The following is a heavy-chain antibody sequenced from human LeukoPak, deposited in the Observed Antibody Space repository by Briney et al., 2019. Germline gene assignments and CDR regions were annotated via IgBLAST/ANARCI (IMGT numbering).Heavy chain of an antibody. J-gene: IGHJ6*02. CDR1: GFTFSSYA. V-gene: IGHV3-23*01. CDR3: AKDRDTQGYGDYYYYGMDV. CDR2: ISGSGGST. Sequence: PGGSLRLSCAPSGFTFSSYAMSWVRQAPGKGLEWDSAISGSGGSTYYADSVKGRFTISRDNSKNTLYLQMNSLRAEDTAVYYCAKDRDTQGYGDYYYYGMDVWGQGTTVTVSS. D-gene: IGHD4-17*01.